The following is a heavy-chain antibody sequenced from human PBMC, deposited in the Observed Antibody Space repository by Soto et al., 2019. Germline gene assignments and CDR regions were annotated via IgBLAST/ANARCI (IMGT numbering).Heavy chain of an antibody. CDR2: IKQDGSEK. CDR1: GFTFSSYW. D-gene: IGHD5-18*01. J-gene: IGHJ6*02. CDR3: ARVGNTAMVMGRIYYYYYGMDV. V-gene: IGHV3-7*03. Sequence: GGSLRLSCASSGFTFSSYWMSWVRQAPGKGLEWVANIKQDGSEKYYVDSVKGRFTISRDNAKNSLYLQMNSLRAEDTAVYYCARVGNTAMVMGRIYYYYYGMDVWGQGTTVTVSS.